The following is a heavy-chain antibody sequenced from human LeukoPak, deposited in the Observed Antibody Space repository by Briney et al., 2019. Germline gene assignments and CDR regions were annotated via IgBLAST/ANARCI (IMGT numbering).Heavy chain of an antibody. J-gene: IGHJ5*02. CDR1: GGSFSGYY. Sequence: PSETLSLTCAVYGGSFSGYYWSWIRQPAGKGLEWIGRIYTSGSTNYNPSLKSRVTMSVDTSKNQFSLKLSSVTAADTAVYYCARGGMATLFDPWGQGTLVTVSS. V-gene: IGHV4-59*10. D-gene: IGHD5-24*01. CDR3: ARGGMATLFDP. CDR2: IYTSGST.